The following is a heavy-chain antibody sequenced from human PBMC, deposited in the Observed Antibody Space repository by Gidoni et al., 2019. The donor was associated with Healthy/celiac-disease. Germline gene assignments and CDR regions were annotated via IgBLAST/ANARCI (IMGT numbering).Heavy chain of an antibody. CDR3: ARDLYDFWSGYELNYYYYYGMAV. Sequence: GFTFSSYGMHWVRQAPGKGLEWVAVIWYDGSNKYYADSVKGRFTISRDNSKNTLYLQMNSLRAEDTAVYYCARDLYDFWSGYELNYYYYYGMAVWGQGTTVTVSS. D-gene: IGHD3-3*01. J-gene: IGHJ6*02. CDR2: IWYDGSNK. V-gene: IGHV3-33*01. CDR1: GFTFSSYG.